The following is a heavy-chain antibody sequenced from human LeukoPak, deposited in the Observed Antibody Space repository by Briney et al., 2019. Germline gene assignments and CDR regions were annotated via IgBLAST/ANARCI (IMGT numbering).Heavy chain of an antibody. CDR3: AREKIVESVTQFDP. J-gene: IGHJ5*02. Sequence: GGSLRLSCAASGFTFSSYWMHWVRQAPGKGLVWVSRINSDGSSTLYADSVKGRFTISRDNSKNTLYLQMNSLRAEDTAVYYCAREKIVESVTQFDPWGQGTLVTVSS. CDR2: INSDGSST. D-gene: IGHD1-26*01. CDR1: GFTFSSYW. V-gene: IGHV3-74*01.